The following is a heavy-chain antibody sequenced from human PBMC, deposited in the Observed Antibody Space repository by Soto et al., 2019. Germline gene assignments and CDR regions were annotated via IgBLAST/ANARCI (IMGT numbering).Heavy chain of an antibody. CDR2: LSYDGTIT. D-gene: IGHD3-16*01. V-gene: IGHV3-30*03. CDR3: VRPRVGGVPVFGY. Sequence: QVQLVESGGGVVQPGRSLRLSCAASGFTFSTYAMHWVRQAPGTGLEWVAILSYDGTITYYADSVKGRFTISRDISKNTLYLQINSLRAEDTAVYYCVRPRVGGVPVFGYWGQGALVTVSS. J-gene: IGHJ4*02. CDR1: GFTFSTYA.